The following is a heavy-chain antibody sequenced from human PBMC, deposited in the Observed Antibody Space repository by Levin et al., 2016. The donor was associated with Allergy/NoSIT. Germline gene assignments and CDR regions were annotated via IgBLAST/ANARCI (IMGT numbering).Heavy chain of an antibody. CDR2: IKQDGSEK. V-gene: IGHV3-7*01. D-gene: IGHD3-16*02. CDR3: ARRLNVRDYVWGSYRYKKGPDAFDI. J-gene: IGHJ3*02. Sequence: VRQAPGKGLEWVANIKQDGSEKYYVDSVKGRFTISRDNAKNSLYLQMNSLRAEDTAVYYCARRLNVRDYVWGSYRYKKGPDAFDIWGLGTMVTVSS.